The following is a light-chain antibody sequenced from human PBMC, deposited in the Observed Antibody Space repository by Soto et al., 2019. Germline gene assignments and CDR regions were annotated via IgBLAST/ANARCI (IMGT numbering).Light chain of an antibody. CDR1: QSVSSSY. J-gene: IGKJ5*01. Sequence: EIVLTQSPGTLSLSPGERATLSCRASQSVSSSYLAWYQQKPGQAPRLLIYGASSRATGIPDRFSGSGSGTDFTLTISRLEPEDFAVYYCHQYNNWRTFGQGTRLEIK. V-gene: IGKV3-20*01. CDR2: GAS. CDR3: HQYNNWRT.